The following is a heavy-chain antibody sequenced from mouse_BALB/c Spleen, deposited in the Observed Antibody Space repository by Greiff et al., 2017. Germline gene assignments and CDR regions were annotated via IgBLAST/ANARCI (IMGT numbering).Heavy chain of an antibody. CDR2: INPSNGGT. Sequence: QVQLQQSGAELVKPGASVKLSCKASGYTFTSYYMYWVKQRPGQGLEWIGEINPSNGGTNFNEKFKSKATLTVDKSSSTAYMQLSSLTSEDSAVYYCTRQGGYPTFYAMDYWGQGTSVTVSS. J-gene: IGHJ4*01. V-gene: IGHV1S81*02. CDR3: TRQGGYPTFYAMDY. CDR1: GYTFTSYY.